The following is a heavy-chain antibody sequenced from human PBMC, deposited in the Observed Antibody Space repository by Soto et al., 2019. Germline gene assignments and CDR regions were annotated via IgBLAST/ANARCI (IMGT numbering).Heavy chain of an antibody. V-gene: IGHV3-23*01. D-gene: IGHD3-10*01. CDR1: GITFGSRA. CDR2: ITDSGGDA. J-gene: IGHJ4*02. CDR3: ARGSTDSDPGSRIFVF. Sequence: GGSLRLSCVAYGITFGSRAISWVRQAAGEGLEWVSTITDSGGDAKYADSVRGRFAISRDNSKKTLYLQMSSLTAEDSAIYYCARGSTDSDPGSRIFVFWGRGTLVTVSS.